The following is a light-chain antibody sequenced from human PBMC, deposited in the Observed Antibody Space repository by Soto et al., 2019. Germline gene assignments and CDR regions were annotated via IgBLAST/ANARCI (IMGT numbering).Light chain of an antibody. V-gene: IGLV2-14*01. CDR3: SSLTTSNTYV. CDR1: STDIGYYNY. Sequence: QSALTQPASVSGSLGQSITIPCTGTSTDIGYYNYVFWLQQHPGKAPKRVIFEVTHRPSGISDRFSGSKSGNTASLTISGLQAEDEGHDYCSSLTTSNTYVFGSGTKLTVL. CDR2: EVT. J-gene: IGLJ1*01.